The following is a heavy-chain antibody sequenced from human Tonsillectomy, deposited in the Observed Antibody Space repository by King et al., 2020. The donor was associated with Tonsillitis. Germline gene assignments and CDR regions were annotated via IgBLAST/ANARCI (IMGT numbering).Heavy chain of an antibody. D-gene: IGHD3-16*02. V-gene: IGHV3-15*01. CDR3: TTELYYDYVWGSYRLLFDY. CDR2: IKSKSDGGTT. CDR1: GFTFSNAW. J-gene: IGHJ4*02. Sequence: EVQLVESGGGLVKPGGSLRLSCAVSGFTFSNAWMSWVRQAPGKGLEWVGRIKSKSDGGTTDYAAPVKGRFTISRDDSKNTLYLQMNSLKTEDTAVYYCTTELYYDYVWGSYRLLFDYWGQGTLVTVSS.